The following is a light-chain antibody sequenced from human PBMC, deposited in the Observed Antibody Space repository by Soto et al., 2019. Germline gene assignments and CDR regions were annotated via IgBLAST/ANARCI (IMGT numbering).Light chain of an antibody. J-gene: IGKJ4*01. CDR2: GAS. V-gene: IGKV3-20*01. CDR3: QQYGNSLT. CDR1: QSVSSR. Sequence: EIVLTQSPGTLSLSPGERATLSCRASQSVSSRLAWYQHKPGQAPRLLISGASSRATGIPDRFSGSGSGTDLTLTIGRLEPEDFAVYYCQQYGNSLTFGGGTKVDIK.